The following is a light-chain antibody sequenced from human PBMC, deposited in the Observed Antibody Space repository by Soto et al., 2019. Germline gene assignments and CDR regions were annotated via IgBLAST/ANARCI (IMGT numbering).Light chain of an antibody. Sequence: EIVMTQSPATLSVSPGERATLSCRASQSVGSDLAWYQQKPGQAPRLLIYDASNRATGIPARFSGSGSGTDFTLTISSLEPEDFATYYCQQYKSFSLTFGGGTKVDI. J-gene: IGKJ4*01. CDR3: QQYKSFSLT. V-gene: IGKV3-11*01. CDR2: DAS. CDR1: QSVGSD.